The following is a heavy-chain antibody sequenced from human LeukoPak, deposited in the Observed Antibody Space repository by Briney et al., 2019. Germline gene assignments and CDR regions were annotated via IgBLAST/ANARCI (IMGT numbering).Heavy chain of an antibody. J-gene: IGHJ4*02. Sequence: PGGSLRLSCAASGFTFSDYYMSWIRQVPGKGLEWVSYISSSSAYTNYAVSVKGRFTISRDNAKNSLYLQMSSLRAEDTAVYYCARGGRNGYFDSWGQGTLVTVSS. CDR2: ISSSSAYT. CDR1: GFTFSDYY. CDR3: ARGGRNGYFDS. V-gene: IGHV3-11*06.